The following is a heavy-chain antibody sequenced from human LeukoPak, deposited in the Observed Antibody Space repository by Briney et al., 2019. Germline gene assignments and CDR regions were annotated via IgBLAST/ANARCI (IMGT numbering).Heavy chain of an antibody. V-gene: IGHV4-59*12. CDR1: GGSISSYY. CDR2: IYYSGST. J-gene: IGHJ4*02. Sequence: SETLSLTCTVSGGSISSYYWSWIRQPPGKGLEWIGYIYYSGSTNYNPSLKSRVTISVDTSKNQFSLKLSAVTAADTAVYYCARGRITIFGVVIGLGYWGQGTLVTVSS. D-gene: IGHD3-3*01. CDR3: ARGRITIFGVVIGLGY.